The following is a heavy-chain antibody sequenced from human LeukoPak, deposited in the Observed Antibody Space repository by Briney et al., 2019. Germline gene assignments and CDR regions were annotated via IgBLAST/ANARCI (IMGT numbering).Heavy chain of an antibody. CDR2: ISSSSSYM. CDR1: GFTFSSYS. Sequence: GGSLRLSCAASGFTFSSYSMNWVRQAPGKGLEWVSSISSSSSYMYYADSVKGRFTISRDNAKNSLYLQMNSLRAEDTAVYYCARAGCHHYYYYIDVWGKGTTVTVSS. V-gene: IGHV3-21*01. D-gene: IGHD4/OR15-4a*01. J-gene: IGHJ6*03. CDR3: ARAGCHHYYYYIDV.